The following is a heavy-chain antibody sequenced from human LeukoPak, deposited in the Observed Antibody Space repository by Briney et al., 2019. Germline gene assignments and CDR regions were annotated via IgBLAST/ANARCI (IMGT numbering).Heavy chain of an antibody. Sequence: PGGSLRLSGAASGFTFSSYSMNWLGPAPGKGLEWVSSISSSSSYIYYAHPVKGRFTISRANAKNSLYLQMNSLRAGDTAVYYCAGGYCSGGSCYSIYWGQGTLVTVSS. CDR3: AGGYCSGGSCYSIY. J-gene: IGHJ4*02. D-gene: IGHD2-15*01. CDR2: ISSSSSYI. CDR1: GFTFSSYS. V-gene: IGHV3-21*01.